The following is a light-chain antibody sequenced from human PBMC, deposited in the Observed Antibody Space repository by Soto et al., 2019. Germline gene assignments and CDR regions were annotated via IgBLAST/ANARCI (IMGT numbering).Light chain of an antibody. CDR1: SSNVVTYDL. J-gene: IGLJ2*01. CDR2: EGT. CDR3: CSFAVGAALV. V-gene: IGLV2-23*01. Sequence: QSALTQPASVSASPGQSITISCTGTSSNVVTYDLVSWYQHHPDKAPKLIIYEGTKRPSGLSSRFSGSTSGNTASLTISGLQAEDDADYYCCSFAVGAALVFGGGTKLTVL.